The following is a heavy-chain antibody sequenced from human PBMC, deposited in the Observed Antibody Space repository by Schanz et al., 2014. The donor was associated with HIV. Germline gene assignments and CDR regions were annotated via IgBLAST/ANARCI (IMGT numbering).Heavy chain of an antibody. Sequence: QVQLVQSGPEVKKPGASVKVSCKASGYTFTGYYMHWVRQAPGQGLEWMGWMNPNSGNTGYAQKFQGRVTMTRDTAISTTYMELSSLRSEDTAVYYCARGGSGGARFPFDYWGQGTLLTVSS. J-gene: IGHJ4*02. CDR3: ARGGSGGARFPFDY. V-gene: IGHV1-8*02. CDR1: GYTFTGYY. CDR2: MNPNSGNT. D-gene: IGHD1-26*01.